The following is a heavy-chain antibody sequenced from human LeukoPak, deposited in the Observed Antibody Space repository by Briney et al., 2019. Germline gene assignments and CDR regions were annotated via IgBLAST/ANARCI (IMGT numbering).Heavy chain of an antibody. Sequence: ASVKVSCKASGYTFTGYYMHWVRQAPGQGLEWMGWINPNGGGTNYAQKFQGRVTMTRDTSISTAYMELSRLRSDDTAVYYCARGVGRSYDILTGYYYWGQGTLVTVSS. V-gene: IGHV1-2*02. CDR2: INPNGGGT. CDR3: ARGVGRSYDILTGYYY. CDR1: GYTFTGYY. J-gene: IGHJ4*02. D-gene: IGHD3-9*01.